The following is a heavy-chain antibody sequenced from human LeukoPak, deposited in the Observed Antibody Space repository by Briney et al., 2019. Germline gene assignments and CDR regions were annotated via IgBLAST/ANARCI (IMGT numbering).Heavy chain of an antibody. D-gene: IGHD3-22*01. CDR3: ARDHRLYYYDSSGLGAFGI. V-gene: IGHV3-30-3*01. Sequence: GRSLRLSCAASGFTFSSYAMHWVRQAPGKGLEWVAVISYDGSNKYYADSVKGRFTISRDNSKNTLYLQMNSLRAEDTAVYYCARDHRLYYYDSSGLGAFGIWGQGTMVTVSS. CDR2: ISYDGSNK. J-gene: IGHJ3*02. CDR1: GFTFSSYA.